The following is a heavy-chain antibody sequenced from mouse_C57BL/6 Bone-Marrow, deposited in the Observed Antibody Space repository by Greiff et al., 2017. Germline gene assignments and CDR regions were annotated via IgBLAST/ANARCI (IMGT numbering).Heavy chain of an antibody. V-gene: IGHV1-54*01. J-gene: IGHJ3*01. CDR1: GYAFTNYL. Sequence: QVQLQQSGAELVRPGTSVKVSCKASGYAFTNYLIEWVKQRPGQGLEWIGVINPGSGGTNYTEKFKGKATLTADKSSSTAYMQLSSLTSEDSAVYCCASWGCSSLFAYWGQGTLVTVSA. CDR3: ASWGCSSLFAY. D-gene: IGHD1-1*01. CDR2: INPGSGGT.